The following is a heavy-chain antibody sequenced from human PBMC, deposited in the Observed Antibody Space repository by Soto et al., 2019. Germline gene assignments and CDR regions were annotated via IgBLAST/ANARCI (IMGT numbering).Heavy chain of an antibody. J-gene: IGHJ6*03. CDR3: ARDRFLEDFWSGSTPYMDV. V-gene: IGHV4-59*01. D-gene: IGHD3-3*01. CDR1: GGSISSYY. CDR2: IYYSGST. Sequence: PSETLSLTCTVSGGSISSYYWSWIRQPPGKGLEWIGYIYYSGSTNYNPSLKSRVTISVDTSKNQFSLKLSSVTAADTAVYYCARDRFLEDFWSGSTPYMDVWGKGTTVTVSS.